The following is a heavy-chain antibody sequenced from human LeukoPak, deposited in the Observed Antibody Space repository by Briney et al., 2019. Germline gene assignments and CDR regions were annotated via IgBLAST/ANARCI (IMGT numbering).Heavy chain of an antibody. CDR1: GYTFTSYY. CDR3: ARALGSGWFDY. V-gene: IGHV1-46*01. CDR2: INPSGGST. Sequence: ASVKVSCKASGYTFTSYYMHWVRQAPGQGLEWMGIINPSGGSTSYAQKFQGRVTMTRDTSISTAYMELSRLRSDDTAVYYCARALGSGWFDYWGQGTLVTVSS. D-gene: IGHD6-19*01. J-gene: IGHJ4*02.